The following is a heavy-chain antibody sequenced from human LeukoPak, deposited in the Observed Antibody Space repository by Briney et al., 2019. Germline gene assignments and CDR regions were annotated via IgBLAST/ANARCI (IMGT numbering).Heavy chain of an antibody. V-gene: IGHV3-23*01. D-gene: IGHD2/OR15-2a*01. CDR3: AKYVSAKGPPYALDV. J-gene: IGHJ6*02. CDR2: ISASGGST. Sequence: PERSLRLSCAASGFTFSTYNMHWVRQAPGKGLEWVSGISASGGSTWYADSVKGRFTISRDNSKNTLYLQMNSLRAEDTAVYYCAKYVSAKGPPYALDVWGQGTTVTVSS. CDR1: GFTFSTYN.